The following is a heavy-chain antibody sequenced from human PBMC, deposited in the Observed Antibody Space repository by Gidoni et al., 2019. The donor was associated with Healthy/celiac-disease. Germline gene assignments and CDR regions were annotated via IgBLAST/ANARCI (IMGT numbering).Heavy chain of an antibody. V-gene: IGHV3-21*01. CDR1: GFTLSSYS. CDR2: ISSSSSYI. Sequence: EVQLVESGGGLVKPGGSLRLSCAASGFTLSSYSMNGVRQAPGKGLEWVSSISSSSSYIYYADSVKGRFTISRDNAKNSVHLQMNSLRAEDTAVYYCAKSSYSSGWFFDYWGQGKMVTVSS. J-gene: IGHJ4*02. D-gene: IGHD6-19*01. CDR3: AKSSYSSGWFFDY.